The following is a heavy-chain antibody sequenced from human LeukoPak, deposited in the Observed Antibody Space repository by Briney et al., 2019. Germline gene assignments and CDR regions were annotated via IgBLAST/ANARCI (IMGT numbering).Heavy chain of an antibody. D-gene: IGHD1-26*01. Sequence: GGSLRLSCEASGFSFSSYNMDWVRQTPGKGLEWISSITTSSTYTFYADSVKGRFTISRDNARNSLYLQMNSLRVEDTAVYYCAGGPYSGTYGNTYYYYMDVWGKGTTVTISS. V-gene: IGHV3-21*01. CDR2: ITTSSTYT. CDR3: AGGPYSGTYGNTYYYYMDV. CDR1: GFSFSSYN. J-gene: IGHJ6*03.